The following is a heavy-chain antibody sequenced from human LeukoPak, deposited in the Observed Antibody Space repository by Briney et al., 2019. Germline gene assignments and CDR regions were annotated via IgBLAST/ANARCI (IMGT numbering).Heavy chain of an antibody. Sequence: GGSLRLSCAASGLTFSSYGMHWVRQAPGKGLEWVAVISYDGSNKYYADSVKGRFTISRDNSKNTLYLQMNSLRAEDTAVYYCAKEGITMVRGVPYYYGMDVWGQGTTVTVSS. CDR2: ISYDGSNK. CDR3: AKEGITMVRGVPYYYGMDV. D-gene: IGHD3-10*01. V-gene: IGHV3-30*18. CDR1: GLTFSSYG. J-gene: IGHJ6*02.